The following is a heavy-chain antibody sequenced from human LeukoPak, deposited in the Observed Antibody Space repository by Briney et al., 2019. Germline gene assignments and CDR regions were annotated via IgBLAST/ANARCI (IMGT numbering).Heavy chain of an antibody. CDR1: GGTFSSYA. V-gene: IGHV1-69*13. J-gene: IGHJ4*02. CDR3: ARDRNYYDSSGYPIFFDY. D-gene: IGHD3-22*01. CDR2: IIPIFGTA. Sequence: PVKVSCKASGGTFSSYAISWVRQAPGQGLEWMGGIIPIFGTANYAQKFQGRVTITADESTSTAYMELSSLRSEDTAVYYCARDRNYYDSSGYPIFFDYWGQGTLVTVSS.